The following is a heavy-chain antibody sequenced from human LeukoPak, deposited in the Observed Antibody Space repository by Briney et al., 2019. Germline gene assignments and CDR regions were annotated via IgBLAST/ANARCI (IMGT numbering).Heavy chain of an antibody. CDR2: IYYSGST. CDR1: GGSISSGDYY. D-gene: IGHD3-3*01. J-gene: IGHJ3*02. V-gene: IGHV4-30-4*01. Sequence: SETLSLTCTVSGGSISSGDYYRSWIRQPPGKGLEWIGYIYYSGSTYYNPSLKSRVTISVDTSKNQFSLKLSSVTAADTAVYYCARGIRFLEWFDAFDIWGQGTMVTVSS. CDR3: ARGIRFLEWFDAFDI.